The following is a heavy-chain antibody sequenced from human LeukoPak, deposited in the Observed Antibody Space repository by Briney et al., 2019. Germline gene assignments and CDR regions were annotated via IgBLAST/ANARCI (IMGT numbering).Heavy chain of an antibody. CDR1: GGSLKNHY. J-gene: IGHJ4*02. Sequence: SETLSLTCAVSGGSLKNHYLTWIRQSPGKGLEWIGSIYYSGSTYYNPSLKSRVTISVDTSKNQFSLKLSSVTAADTAVYYCARQSGYSSFGLDYWGQGTLVTVSS. D-gene: IGHD6-13*01. CDR3: ARQSGYSSFGLDY. V-gene: IGHV4-39*01. CDR2: IYYSGST.